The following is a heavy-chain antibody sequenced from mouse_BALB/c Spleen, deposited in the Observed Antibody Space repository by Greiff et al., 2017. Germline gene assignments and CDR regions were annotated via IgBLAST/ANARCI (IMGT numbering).Heavy chain of an antibody. CDR2: IWAGGST. J-gene: IGHJ4*01. Sequence: VHLVESGPGLVAPSQSLSITCTVSGFSLTSYGVHWVRQPPGKGLEWLGVIWAGGSTNYNSALMSRLSISKDNSKSQVFLKMNSLQTDDTAMYYCARYYGNYDAMDYWGQGTSVTVSS. CDR1: GFSLTSYG. CDR3: ARYYGNYDAMDY. D-gene: IGHD2-1*01. V-gene: IGHV2-9*02.